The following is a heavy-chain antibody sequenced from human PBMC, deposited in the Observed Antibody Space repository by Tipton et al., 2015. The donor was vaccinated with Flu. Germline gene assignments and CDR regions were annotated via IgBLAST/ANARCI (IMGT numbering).Heavy chain of an antibody. J-gene: IGHJ5*02. CDR3: AREVATIGRWFDP. D-gene: IGHD5-12*01. CDR2: IYYSGST. Sequence: PGLVKPSETLSLTCTVSGGSISSSSYYWGWIRQPPGKGPEWIGNIYYSGSTYYNPSLKSRVTISVDTSKNQFSLKLSSVTAADTAVYYCAREVATIGRWFDPWGQGTLVTVSS. CDR1: GGSISSSSYY. V-gene: IGHV4-39*07.